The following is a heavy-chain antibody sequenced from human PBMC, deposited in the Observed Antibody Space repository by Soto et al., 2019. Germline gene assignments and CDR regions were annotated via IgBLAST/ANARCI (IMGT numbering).Heavy chain of an antibody. CDR3: SRDLPTMDV. CDR2: IRAYNGNT. V-gene: IGHV1-18*01. J-gene: IGHJ6*02. Sequence: QVQLVQSGAEVKKPGASVKVSCKASGYTFTSYGISWVRQAPGQGLEWMGWIRAYNGNTNYAQKLPGRVTMTPYTSTSTAYVELRSLRSDDTAVYYCSRDLPTMDVWGQGTTVTVSS. CDR1: GYTFTSYG.